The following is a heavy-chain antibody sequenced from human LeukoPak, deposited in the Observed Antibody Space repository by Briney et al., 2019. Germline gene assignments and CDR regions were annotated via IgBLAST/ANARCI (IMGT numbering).Heavy chain of an antibody. D-gene: IGHD6-19*01. V-gene: IGHV3-15*01. J-gene: IGHJ4*02. CDR1: GFTFSNAW. CDR3: TTDNWYSSGWYDDGIDY. Sequence: GGSLRLSCAASGFTFSNAWMSWVRQAPGEGLEWVGRIKSKTDGGTTDYAAPVKGRFTISRDDSKNTLYLQMNSLKTEDTAVYYCTTDNWYSSGWYDDGIDYWGQGTLVTVSS. CDR2: IKSKTDGGTT.